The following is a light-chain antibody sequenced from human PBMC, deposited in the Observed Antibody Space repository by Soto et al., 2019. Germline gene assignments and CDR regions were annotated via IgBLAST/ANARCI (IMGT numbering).Light chain of an antibody. CDR3: QQYGAPPLT. Sequence: EIVMTQSPATLSVSPGERVTLSCRAIQSISTSLAWYQQRPGQAPRLLMYDASTRATGIPARFSGSGSGTEFTLTITGLQSEDFAVYYCQQYGAPPLTFGPGTKVD. CDR1: QSISTS. J-gene: IGKJ3*01. CDR2: DAS. V-gene: IGKV3-15*01.